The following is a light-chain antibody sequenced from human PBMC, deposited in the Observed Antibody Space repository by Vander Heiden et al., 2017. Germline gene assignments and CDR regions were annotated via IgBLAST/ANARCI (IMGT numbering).Light chain of an antibody. V-gene: IGKV1-5*01. J-gene: IGKJ4*01. CDR1: QSISSW. CDR2: DAS. CDR3: QQYNSYSFT. Sequence: DIQMTQSPSTLSASVGDRVTITCRASQSISSWLAWYQQKPGKAPKLLIYDASSLESGVPSRVSGSGSGTEFTLTISSLQPDDFATYYCQQYNSYSFTFGGGTKVEIK.